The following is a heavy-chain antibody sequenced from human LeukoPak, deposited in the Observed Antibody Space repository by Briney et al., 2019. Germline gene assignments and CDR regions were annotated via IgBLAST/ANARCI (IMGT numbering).Heavy chain of an antibody. CDR2: VNPNSGNT. V-gene: IGHV1-8*03. CDR1: GYTFTSYD. D-gene: IGHD5-12*01. Sequence: ASVKVSCKASGYTFTSYDINWVRQATGQGLEWMGWVNPNSGNTGYAQKFQGRVTITRNTSISTAYMELSSLRSEDTAVYYCARMKVEATIEYYYYYMDVWGKGTTVTVSS. CDR3: ARMKVEATIEYYYYYMDV. J-gene: IGHJ6*03.